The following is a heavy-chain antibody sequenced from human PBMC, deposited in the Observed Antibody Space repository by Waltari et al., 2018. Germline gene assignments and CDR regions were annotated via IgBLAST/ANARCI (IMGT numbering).Heavy chain of an antibody. J-gene: IGHJ4*02. CDR1: GGSISSNNSY. V-gene: IGHV4-39*01. CDR3: ARQGDSYGFFDS. D-gene: IGHD5-18*01. CDR2: IYYSGTT. Sequence: QLQLQESGPGLVKPSETLSLTCTVSGGSISSNNSYWGRLRQSPGKGLEWIGSIYYSGTTYYNPSLQSRATISVDTSKNQFSLKLTSVIAADTAMYYCARQGDSYGFFDSWGLGTLVTISS.